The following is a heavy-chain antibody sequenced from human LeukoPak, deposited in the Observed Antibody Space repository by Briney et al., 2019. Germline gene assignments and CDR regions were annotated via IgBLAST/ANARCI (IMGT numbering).Heavy chain of an antibody. J-gene: IGHJ4*02. CDR1: GFTFSSYG. CDR3: AKGRYSNVRLDY. Sequence: PGGSLRLSCAASGFTFSSYGKQWVRQAPGKGLEWVAFIRYDGSNKYYADSVKGRFTISRDNSKNTLYLQMNSLRAEDTAVYYCAKGRYSNVRLDYWGQGTLVTVSS. D-gene: IGHD4-11*01. V-gene: IGHV3-30*02. CDR2: IRYDGSNK.